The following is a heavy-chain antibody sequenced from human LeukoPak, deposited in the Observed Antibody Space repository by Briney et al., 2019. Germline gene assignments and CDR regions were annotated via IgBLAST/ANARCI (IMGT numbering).Heavy chain of an antibody. V-gene: IGHV1-18*01. Sequence: ALVKVSCKASGYTFTSYGISWVRQAPGQGLEWMGWISAYNGNTNYAQKLQGRVTMTTDTSTSTAYMELRSLRSDDTAVYYCARALYYYDSSGYYPLGYWGQGTLVTVSS. CDR2: ISAYNGNT. J-gene: IGHJ4*02. CDR1: GYTFTSYG. D-gene: IGHD3-22*01. CDR3: ARALYYYDSSGYYPLGY.